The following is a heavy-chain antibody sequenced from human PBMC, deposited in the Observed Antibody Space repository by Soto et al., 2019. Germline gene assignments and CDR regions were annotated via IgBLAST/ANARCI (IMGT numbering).Heavy chain of an antibody. V-gene: IGHV4-30-4*01. D-gene: IGHD6-13*01. Sequence: TLSLTCTVSGGSISSGDYYWSCIRQPPGKGLEWIGYIYYSGSTYYNPSLKSRVTISVDTSKNQFSLKLSSVTAADTAVYYCARASIAELTLDYWGQGTLVTVSS. CDR3: ARASIAELTLDY. CDR2: IYYSGST. J-gene: IGHJ4*02. CDR1: GGSISSGDYY.